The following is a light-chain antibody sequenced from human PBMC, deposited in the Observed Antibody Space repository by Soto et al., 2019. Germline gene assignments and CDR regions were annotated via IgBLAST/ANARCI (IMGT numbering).Light chain of an antibody. CDR2: DVS. V-gene: IGLV2-14*01. CDR3: SSYTSSSTLYV. J-gene: IGLJ1*01. Sequence: QSALTQPASVSGSPGXXXXISCTGTSSDVGGYNYVSWYQQHPGKAPKLMIYDVSNRPSGVSNRFSGSKSGNTASLTISGLQAEDEADYYCSSYTSSSTLYVFGTGTKLTVL. CDR1: SSDVGGYNY.